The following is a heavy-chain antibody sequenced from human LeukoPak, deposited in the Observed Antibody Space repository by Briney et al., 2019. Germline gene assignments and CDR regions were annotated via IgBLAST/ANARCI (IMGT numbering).Heavy chain of an antibody. CDR3: ARDKDDIVVVVAATRLGDAFDI. Sequence: GGSLRLSCAASGFTFSSYEMNWVRQAPGKGLEWVSHISSSGRTIYYADSVKGRFTISRNNAKNSLYLQMNSLRAEDTAVYYCARDKDDIVVVVAATRLGDAFDIWGQGTMVTVSS. V-gene: IGHV3-48*03. CDR1: GFTFSSYE. J-gene: IGHJ3*02. D-gene: IGHD2-15*01. CDR2: ISSSGRTI.